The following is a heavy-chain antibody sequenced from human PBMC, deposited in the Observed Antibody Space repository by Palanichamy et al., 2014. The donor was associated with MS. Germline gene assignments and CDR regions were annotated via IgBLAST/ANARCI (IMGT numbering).Heavy chain of an antibody. CDR3: ATVVGDGYSDY. Sequence: QVQLQESGPGLVRPSETLSLTCTVSSGSISNYYWSWIRQPPGKGLEWIGYTHYSGTTNYNPSLKSRVTISLDTSKNQFSLRLSSVTAADTAVYYCATVVGDGYSDYWGQGTLVTVSS. CDR2: THYSGTT. J-gene: IGHJ4*02. D-gene: IGHD5-24*01. CDR1: SGSISNYY. V-gene: IGHV4-59*01.